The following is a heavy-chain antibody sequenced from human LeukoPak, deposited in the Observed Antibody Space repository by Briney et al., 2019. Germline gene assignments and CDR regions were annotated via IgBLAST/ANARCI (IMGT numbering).Heavy chain of an antibody. V-gene: IGHV3-74*01. CDR3: AKRGLNPEFDY. D-gene: IGHD5-12*01. J-gene: IGHJ4*02. Sequence: PGGSLRLSCAASGFTFSSNWMHWVRQAPGKGLVWVSRINSDGGSTTYADSVKGRFTISRDNSKNTLYLQMNSLRAEDTAVYYCAKRGLNPEFDYWGQGTLVTVSS. CDR2: INSDGGST. CDR1: GFTFSSNW.